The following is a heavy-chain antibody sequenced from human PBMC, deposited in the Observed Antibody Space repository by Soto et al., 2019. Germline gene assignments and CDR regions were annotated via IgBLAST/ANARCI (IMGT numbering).Heavy chain of an antibody. Sequence: QLQLQESGPGLVKPSETLSLTCTVSGGSISSSSYYWGWIRQPPGKGLEWIGSIYYSGSTYYNPSLKRRVTQTVDTSKYQCTLTLSSLTAADTAVYYCARPTSVPTATVFAPWGQGTLVTVSS. CDR1: GGSISSSSYY. CDR2: IYYSGST. CDR3: ARPTSVPTATVFAP. D-gene: IGHD2-2*01. J-gene: IGHJ5*02. V-gene: IGHV4-39*01.